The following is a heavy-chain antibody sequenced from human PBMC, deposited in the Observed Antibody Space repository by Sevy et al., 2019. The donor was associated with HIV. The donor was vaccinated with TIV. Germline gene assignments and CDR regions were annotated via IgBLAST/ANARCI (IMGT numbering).Heavy chain of an antibody. J-gene: IGHJ6*03. Sequence: GGSLRLSCAASGFTFSSYGMHWVRQAPGKGLEWVAFIRYDGSNKYYADSVKGRFTISRDNSKNTLYLQMNSQRAEDTAVYYCAKDQRDRYCSSTSCYKSWGYYMDVWGKGTTVTVSS. V-gene: IGHV3-30*02. D-gene: IGHD2-2*02. CDR3: AKDQRDRYCSSTSCYKSWGYYMDV. CDR2: IRYDGSNK. CDR1: GFTFSSYG.